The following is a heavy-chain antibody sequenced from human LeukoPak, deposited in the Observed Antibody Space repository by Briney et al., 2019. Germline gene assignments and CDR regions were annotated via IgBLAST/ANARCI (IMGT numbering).Heavy chain of an antibody. D-gene: IGHD6-6*01. Sequence: SETLSLTCTVSGGSISSYYWSWIRQPPGKGLEWIGNIYYSGSTWYNPSLKSRVTISVDTSKNQFSLQLSSVTAADTAVYYCARYSSSSGWFDPWGQGTLVTVSS. CDR3: ARYSSSSGWFDP. CDR1: GGSISSYY. V-gene: IGHV4-59*04. CDR2: IYYSGST. J-gene: IGHJ5*02.